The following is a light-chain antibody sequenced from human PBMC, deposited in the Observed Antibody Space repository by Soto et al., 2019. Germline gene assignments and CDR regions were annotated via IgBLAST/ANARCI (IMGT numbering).Light chain of an antibody. V-gene: IGLV1-40*01. CDR2: ENN. CDR3: HSYDSSLSGYV. J-gene: IGLJ1*01. Sequence: QSVLTQPPSVSGAPGQRVTISCTGSSSNIGAGYEAHWYQQVPGTAPKLLIYENNNRPSGVPDRFSGSKSGTSASLAITGLQAEDEAEYYCHSYDSSLSGYVFGTGTKVTVL. CDR1: SSNIGAGYE.